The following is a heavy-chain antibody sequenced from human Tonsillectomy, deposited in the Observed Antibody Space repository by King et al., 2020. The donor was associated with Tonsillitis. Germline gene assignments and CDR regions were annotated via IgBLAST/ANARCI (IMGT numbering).Heavy chain of an antibody. J-gene: IGHJ6*03. V-gene: IGHV3-30*03. Sequence: VQLVESGGGVVQPGRSLRLSCAASGFTFSSYGVHWGRQAPGRGLEWGAIISYAGGNKYFADSLKGRFTISRDTSKNTLYLPMNRLRAEDTAVYYCARGFQYYYYDMDVWGKGTTVTVSS. CDR3: ARGFQYYYYDMDV. CDR2: ISYAGGNK. D-gene: IGHD3-10*01. CDR1: GFTFSSYG.